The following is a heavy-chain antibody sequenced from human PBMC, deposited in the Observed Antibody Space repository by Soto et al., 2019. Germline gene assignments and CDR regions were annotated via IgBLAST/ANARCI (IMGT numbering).Heavy chain of an antibody. CDR1: GFTFSSYA. CDR2: ISYDGSNK. Sequence: HPGGSLRLSCAASGFTFSSYAMHWVRQAPGKGLEWVAVISYDGSNKYYADSVKGRFTISRDNSKNTLYLQMNSLRAEDTAVYYCARDSVISSGWTDPRGAPVLDYWGQGTLVTVSS. CDR3: ARDSVISSGWTDPRGAPVLDY. V-gene: IGHV3-30-3*01. D-gene: IGHD6-19*01. J-gene: IGHJ4*02.